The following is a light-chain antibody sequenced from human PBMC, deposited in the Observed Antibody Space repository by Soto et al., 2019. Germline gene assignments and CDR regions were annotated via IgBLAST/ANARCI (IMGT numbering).Light chain of an antibody. CDR2: DAS. Sequence: DIHMTQSPSTLSTSLVDTVTMARRASQTINNCLAWYQQKPGKAPKLLISDASSLEPGVPSRFSGSGSGTEFTLTISSLQPDDFATYYCQQYNSYSGTFGQGTKVDIK. CDR3: QQYNSYSGT. CDR1: QTINNC. J-gene: IGKJ1*01. V-gene: IGKV1-5*01.